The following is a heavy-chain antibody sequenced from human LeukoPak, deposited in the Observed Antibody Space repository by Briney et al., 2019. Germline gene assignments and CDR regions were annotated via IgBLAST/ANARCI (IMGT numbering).Heavy chain of an antibody. D-gene: IGHD1-7*01. J-gene: IGHJ5*02. V-gene: IGHV4-34*01. Sequence: SETLSLTCAVYGGCFSGYYWSWVRQPPGKGLEWIGEINHSGSTNYNPSLKSRVTISVDTSKNQFSLKLSSVTAADTAVYYCARTLYNWNYGWFDPWGQGTLVTVSS. CDR1: GGCFSGYY. CDR3: ARTLYNWNYGWFDP. CDR2: INHSGST.